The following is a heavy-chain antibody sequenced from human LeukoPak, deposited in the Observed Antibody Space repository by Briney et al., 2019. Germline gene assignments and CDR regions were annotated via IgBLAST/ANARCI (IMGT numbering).Heavy chain of an antibody. CDR1: GGSTTGYF. D-gene: IGHD4-11*01. CDR3: AADFRLHDAFDI. Sequence: SETLSLTCTISGGSTTGYFWSWIRQPPGKGLEWIGYVFYSGGTLYNPSLESRVTISVDTSKTHFSLELTSVTAADTAVYYCAADFRLHDAFDIWGQGTMVTVSS. CDR2: VFYSGGT. J-gene: IGHJ3*02. V-gene: IGHV4-59*08.